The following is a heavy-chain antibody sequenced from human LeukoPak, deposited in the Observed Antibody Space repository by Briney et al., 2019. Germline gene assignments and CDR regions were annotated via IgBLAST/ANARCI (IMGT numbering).Heavy chain of an antibody. CDR3: AKGAVRLGDWDY. CDR1: GFTFTTYA. D-gene: IGHD2-21*02. Sequence: GGSLRLSCAASGFTFTTYAMSWVRQAPGTGLEWVSTISGSGGSTYYADSVKGRFTISRDNSKNTLYVQMSSLRAEDTAVYYCAKGAVRLGDWDYWGQGTLVTVSS. V-gene: IGHV3-23*01. J-gene: IGHJ4*02. CDR2: ISGSGGST.